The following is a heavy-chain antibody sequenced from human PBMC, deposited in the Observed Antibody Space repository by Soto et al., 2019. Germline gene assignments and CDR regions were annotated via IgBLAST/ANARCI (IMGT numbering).Heavy chain of an antibody. J-gene: IGHJ6*03. CDR3: ASGVTLVQGAPYFYSMDV. Sequence: EVQLLESGGGLVQPGGSLRLSCAASTFIFSSYAMSWVRQAPGKGLEWVSTISGSGASTYYADSVKGRFTISRDNSKNTLYLQMNSLRADDTAVYYCASGVTLVQGAPYFYSMDVWGKGTTVTVSS. D-gene: IGHD3-10*01. CDR1: TFIFSSYA. CDR2: ISGSGAST. V-gene: IGHV3-23*01.